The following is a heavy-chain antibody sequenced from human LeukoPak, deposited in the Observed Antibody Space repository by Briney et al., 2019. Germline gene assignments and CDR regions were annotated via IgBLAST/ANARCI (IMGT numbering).Heavy chain of an antibody. CDR2: IYYSGST. Sequence: SETLSLTCTVSGGSISSYYWSWIRQPPGKGLEWIGYIYYSGSTNYNPSLKSRVTISVDTSKNQFSLKLSSVTAADTAVYYCARKLPVYGRGYYFDYWGQGTQVTVSS. CDR3: ARKLPVYGRGYYFDY. V-gene: IGHV4-59*01. J-gene: IGHJ4*02. CDR1: GGSISSYY. D-gene: IGHD5/OR15-5a*01.